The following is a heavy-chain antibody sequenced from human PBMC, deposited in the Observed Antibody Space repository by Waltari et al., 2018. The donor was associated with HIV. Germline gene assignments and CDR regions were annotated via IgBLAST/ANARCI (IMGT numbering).Heavy chain of an antibody. CDR1: GGPISSGDYY. Sequence: QVQLQESGPGLVKPSQTLSLTCTVSGGPISSGDYYWSWIRQSPGKGLEWIGHIYYSGSTYYNPSLKSRVTISVDTSKNQFSLKLSSVTAADTAVYYCAKDPLGFGYYGMNVWGQGTTVTVS. CDR3: AKDPLGFGYYGMNV. D-gene: IGHD3-10*01. CDR2: IYYSGST. J-gene: IGHJ6*02. V-gene: IGHV4-30-4*01.